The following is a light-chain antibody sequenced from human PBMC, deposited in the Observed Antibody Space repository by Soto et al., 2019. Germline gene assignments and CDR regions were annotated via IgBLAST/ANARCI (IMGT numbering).Light chain of an antibody. CDR1: QSVSSSY. V-gene: IGKV3-20*01. J-gene: IGKJ1*01. CDR2: GAS. CDR3: QQYGSSSWT. Sequence: EIVLTQSPCTLSFSPVERSTLSCRASQSVSSSYLAWYQQKPGQAPRLLIYGASSRATGIPDRFSGSGSGTDFTLTISRLEPEDFAVYYCQQYGSSSWTFGQGTKVDIK.